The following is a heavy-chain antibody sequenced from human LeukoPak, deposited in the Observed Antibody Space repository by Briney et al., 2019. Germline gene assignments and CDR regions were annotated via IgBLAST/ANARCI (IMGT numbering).Heavy chain of an antibody. D-gene: IGHD3-22*01. CDR1: GFTFSDYY. Sequence: KPGGSLRLSCAASGFTFSDYYMTWIRQAPGKGLEWVSYISRSSSYTSYADSVKGRFTISRDNAKNSLYLQMNSLRAEDTAVYYCARVGTYYYDGSAYYPPYFDYWGQGTLVTVSS. J-gene: IGHJ4*02. CDR2: ISRSSSYT. CDR3: ARVGTYYYDGSAYYPPYFDY. V-gene: IGHV3-11*06.